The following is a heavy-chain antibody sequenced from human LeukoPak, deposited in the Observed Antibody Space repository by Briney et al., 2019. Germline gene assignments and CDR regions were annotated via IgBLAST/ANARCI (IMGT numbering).Heavy chain of an antibody. CDR1: GGTFSSYA. D-gene: IGHD2-21*02. Sequence: ASVKVSCKASGGTFSSYAISWVRQAPGQGLEWMGGIIPIFGTANYAQKFQGRVTITADESTSTAYMELSSLRSEDTAVYYCAAGYCGGDCYLYYYYMDVWGKGTTVTVSS. CDR3: AAGYCGGDCYLYYYYMDV. J-gene: IGHJ6*03. V-gene: IGHV1-69*13. CDR2: IIPIFGTA.